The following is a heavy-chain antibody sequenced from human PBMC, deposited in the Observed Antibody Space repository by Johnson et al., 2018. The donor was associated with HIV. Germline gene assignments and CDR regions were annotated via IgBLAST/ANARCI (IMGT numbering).Heavy chain of an antibody. D-gene: IGHD3-16*01. V-gene: IGHV3-7*01. Sequence: VQLVESGGGLVQPGGSLRLSCAASGFTFSSYWMSWVRQAPGKGLEWVANIKQDGSEKYYVDSVKGRFTISRDKAKNTLHLQMNSLRAEATAGYYCAREWGIITFGGVIPRNAFDIWGQGTMVTVSS. J-gene: IGHJ3*02. CDR2: IKQDGSEK. CDR3: AREWGIITFGGVIPRNAFDI. CDR1: GFTFSSYW.